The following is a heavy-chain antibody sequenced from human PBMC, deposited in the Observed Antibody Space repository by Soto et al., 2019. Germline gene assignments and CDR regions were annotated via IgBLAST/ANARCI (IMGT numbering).Heavy chain of an antibody. CDR2: IYYSGST. CDR1: GGSISSYY. Sequence: PSETLSLTCTVSGGSISSYYWSWIRQPPGKGLEWIGYIYYSGSTNYNPSLKSRVTISVDTSKNQFSLKLSSVTAADTAVYYCARGLYGDYANNWFDPWGQGTLVTVSS. J-gene: IGHJ5*02. D-gene: IGHD4-17*01. V-gene: IGHV4-59*01. CDR3: ARGLYGDYANNWFDP.